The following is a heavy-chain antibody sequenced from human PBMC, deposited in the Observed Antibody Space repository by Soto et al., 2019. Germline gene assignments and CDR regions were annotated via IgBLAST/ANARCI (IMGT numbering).Heavy chain of an antibody. CDR1: GFSLNTGGVG. V-gene: IGHV2-5*02. CDR2: IYWDDDK. Sequence: SGPTLVNPTQTLTLTCTFSGFSLNTGGVGVGWIRQPPGKALEWLAVIYWDDDKRYSPSLKSRLTISKDTSKNQVVLTMTNMDPVDTATYYCTHTPFFGDKLDYWGQGALVTAPQ. CDR3: THTPFFGDKLDY. J-gene: IGHJ4*02. D-gene: IGHD2-21*01.